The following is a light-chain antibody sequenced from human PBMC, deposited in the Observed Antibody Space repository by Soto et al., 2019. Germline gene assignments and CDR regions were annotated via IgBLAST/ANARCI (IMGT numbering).Light chain of an antibody. CDR1: QSVSSSH. CDR2: DAS. V-gene: IGKV3-20*01. J-gene: IGKJ4*01. Sequence: EIVLTQSPDTLSLSPGERATLSCRVSQSVSSSHLAWYQQKPGQAPRLLIYDASSRATGIPDRFSGRGSGTDFTLTISRLEPEDFAVYYCQQYGSSPPLTFGGGTKVEIK. CDR3: QQYGSSPPLT.